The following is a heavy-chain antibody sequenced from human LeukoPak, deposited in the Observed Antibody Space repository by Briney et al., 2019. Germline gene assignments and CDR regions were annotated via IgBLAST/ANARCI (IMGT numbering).Heavy chain of an antibody. CDR1: GFTVSSNY. CDR2: IYSGGST. CDR3: AREGVDDSSGYYQGAFDI. V-gene: IGHV3-66*01. J-gene: IGHJ3*02. Sequence: GGSLRLSCAASGFTVSSNYMSWVRQAPGKGLEWVSVIYSGGSTYYADPVKGRFTISRDNSKNTLYLQMNSLRAEDTAVYYCAREGVDDSSGYYQGAFDIWGQGTMVTVSS. D-gene: IGHD3-22*01.